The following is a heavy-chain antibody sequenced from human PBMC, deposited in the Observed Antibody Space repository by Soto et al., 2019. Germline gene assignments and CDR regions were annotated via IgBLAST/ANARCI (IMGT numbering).Heavy chain of an antibody. CDR3: ATGGSFDFWSGYASNTPFDP. CDR1: GFTFSSYA. J-gene: IGHJ5*02. Sequence: EVQLLESGGGLVQPGGSLRLSCAASGFTFSSYAMTWVRQAPGKGLEWVSALSGSGGSKYYADSVKGRFTISRDISKSTLYLQLGRLRAEDTAVYYCATGGSFDFWSGYASNTPFDPWGQGTLITVSS. V-gene: IGHV3-23*01. CDR2: LSGSGGSK. D-gene: IGHD3-3*01.